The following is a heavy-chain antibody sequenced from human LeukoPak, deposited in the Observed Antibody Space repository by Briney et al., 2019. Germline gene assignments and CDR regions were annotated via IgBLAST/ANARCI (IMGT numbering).Heavy chain of an antibody. D-gene: IGHD6-13*01. CDR1: GYTFTSYY. V-gene: IGHV1-46*01. Sequence: GASVKVSCKASGYTFTSYYMHWVRQAPGQGLEWMGIINPSGGSTSYAQKFQGRVTMTRDMSTSTVYMELSSLRSEDTAVYYCARDLSSSWYIYGHFDPWGQGTLVTVSS. J-gene: IGHJ5*02. CDR3: ARDLSSSWYIYGHFDP. CDR2: INPSGGST.